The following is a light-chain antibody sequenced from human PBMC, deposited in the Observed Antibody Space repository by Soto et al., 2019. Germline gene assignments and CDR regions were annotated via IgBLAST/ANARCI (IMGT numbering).Light chain of an antibody. V-gene: IGLV2-14*03. CDR1: SSDVGAYNY. Sequence: QSVLTQPASVSGSPGQSITISCTGTSSDVGAYNYVSWYQQHPGKAPKLIIYDVSDRPSGVSNRFSGSKSGNTASLTISGLQAEDEADYYCSSNTNIGVLYLFGTGTKVTVL. CDR2: DVS. J-gene: IGLJ1*01. CDR3: SSNTNIGVLYL.